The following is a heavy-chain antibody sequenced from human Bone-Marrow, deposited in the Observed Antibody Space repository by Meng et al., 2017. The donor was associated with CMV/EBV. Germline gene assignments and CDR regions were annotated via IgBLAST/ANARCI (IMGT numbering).Heavy chain of an antibody. D-gene: IGHD4-23*01. Sequence: SVKVSCKASGYTFTGYYMHWVRQAAGQGLEWMGWINPNSGGTNYAQKFQGRVTMTRDTSISTAYMELSSLRSEDTAVYYCAREGDYGGNSGFNYYGMDVWGQGTTVTVSS. CDR2: INPNSGGT. V-gene: IGHV1-2*02. J-gene: IGHJ6*02. CDR1: GYTFTGYY. CDR3: AREGDYGGNSGFNYYGMDV.